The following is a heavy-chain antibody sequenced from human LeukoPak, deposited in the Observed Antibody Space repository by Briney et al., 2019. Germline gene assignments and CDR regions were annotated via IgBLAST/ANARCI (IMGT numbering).Heavy chain of an antibody. CDR1: GFTFSSYA. Sequence: GGSLRLSCAASGFTFSSYAMSWVRQAPGKGLEWVSGINGSGGTTYYADSVKGRFTISRDNSKNTLYLQMSCLTAEDTAVYYCAKGGTYYYASGTLYWGQGTLVTVSS. J-gene: IGHJ4*02. V-gene: IGHV3-23*01. CDR3: AKGGTYYYASGTLY. CDR2: INGSGGTT. D-gene: IGHD3-10*01.